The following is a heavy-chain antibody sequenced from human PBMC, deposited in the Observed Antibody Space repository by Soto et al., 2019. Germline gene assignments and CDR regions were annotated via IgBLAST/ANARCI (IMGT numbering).Heavy chain of an antibody. V-gene: IGHV4-34*01. Sequence: SETLSLTCSLYSGSLSGYYWSWIRQPPGKGLEWIEEISPSGTTNYSPSLKSRVSISVDTSKNQFSLNLTSLTAADTAVYYCARAPKVSGSAQTRPDFWGQGSLVTVSS. D-gene: IGHD6-6*01. CDR2: ISPSGTT. J-gene: IGHJ4*02. CDR1: SGSLSGYY. CDR3: ARAPKVSGSAQTRPDF.